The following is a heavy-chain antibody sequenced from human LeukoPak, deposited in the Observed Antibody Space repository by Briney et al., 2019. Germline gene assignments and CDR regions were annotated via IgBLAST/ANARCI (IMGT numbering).Heavy chain of an antibody. Sequence: GASVKVSCKASGYTFTSYGISWVRQAPGQGLEWMGWISAYNGNTNYAQKFQGRVTMTGDMSTSTVYMELSSLRSEDTAVYYCARDYYDSSGYLARGFDYWGQGTLVTVSS. CDR2: ISAYNGNT. V-gene: IGHV1-18*01. D-gene: IGHD3-22*01. J-gene: IGHJ4*02. CDR1: GYTFTSYG. CDR3: ARDYYDSSGYLARGFDY.